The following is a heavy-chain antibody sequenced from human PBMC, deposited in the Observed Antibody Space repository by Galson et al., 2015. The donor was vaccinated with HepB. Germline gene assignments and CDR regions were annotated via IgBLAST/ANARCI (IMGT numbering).Heavy chain of an antibody. J-gene: IGHJ2*01. Sequence: TLSLTCTVSGGSISSYYWSWIRQPPGKGLEWIGYIYYSGSTNYNPSLKSRVTISVDTSKNQFSLKLSSVTAADTAVYYCARGVKYCSGGSCPDWYFDLWGRGTLVTVSS. V-gene: IGHV4-59*01. CDR1: GGSISSYY. D-gene: IGHD2-15*01. CDR3: ARGVKYCSGGSCPDWYFDL. CDR2: IYYSGST.